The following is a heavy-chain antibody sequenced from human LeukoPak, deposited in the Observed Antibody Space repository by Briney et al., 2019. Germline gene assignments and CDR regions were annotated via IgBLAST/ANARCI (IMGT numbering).Heavy chain of an antibody. CDR2: ISGSGGST. D-gene: IGHD2-2*02. Sequence: PGGSLRLSCAASGFTFSSYAMSWVRQAPGKGPEWVSAISGSGGSTYYADSVKGRFTISRDNSKNTLYLQMNSLRAEDTAVYYCAKGYCSSTSCYIDYWGQGTLVTVSS. J-gene: IGHJ4*02. CDR3: AKGYCSSTSCYIDY. V-gene: IGHV3-23*01. CDR1: GFTFSSYA.